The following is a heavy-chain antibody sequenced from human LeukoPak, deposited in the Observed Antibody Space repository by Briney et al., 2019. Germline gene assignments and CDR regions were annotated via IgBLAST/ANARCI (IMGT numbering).Heavy chain of an antibody. V-gene: IGHV3-33*01. CDR1: GFTFSSYG. CDR3: ARDAEYSSSWYRDSSGWYLGY. D-gene: IGHD6-13*01. J-gene: IGHJ4*02. CDR2: IWYDGSNK. Sequence: GGSLRLSGAASGFTFSSYGMHWVRQAPGKGLEWVAVIWYDGSNKYYADSVKGRFTISRDNSKNTLYLQMNSLRAEDTAVYYCARDAEYSSSWYRDSSGWYLGYWGQGTLVTVSS.